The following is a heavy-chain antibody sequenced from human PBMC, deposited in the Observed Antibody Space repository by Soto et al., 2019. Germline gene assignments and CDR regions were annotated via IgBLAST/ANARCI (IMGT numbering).Heavy chain of an antibody. CDR3: ARLPRYDFWT. CDR2: IYYTGST. Sequence: QLQLQESGPGLVKPSETLSLTCTVSGGSISVNNYYWGWFRQTPGKGLEWIGNIYYTGSTYYNPSLKSRLSMSVDTSKSQFSLNLNSVTAADTAVYYCARLPRYDFWTWGQGTLVTVSS. V-gene: IGHV4-39*01. CDR1: GGSISVNNYY. D-gene: IGHD3-3*01. J-gene: IGHJ5*02.